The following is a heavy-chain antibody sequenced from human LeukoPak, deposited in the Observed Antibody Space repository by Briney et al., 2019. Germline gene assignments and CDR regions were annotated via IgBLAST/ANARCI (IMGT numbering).Heavy chain of an antibody. CDR2: INHSGTT. J-gene: IGHJ1*01. CDR1: GGSFSGYY. Sequence: SETLSLTCEVHGGSFSGYYWSWIRQPPGKELEWIGEINHSGTTNYNPSLKSRVTISVDTSKNQFSLKVNSITAADTAVYYCASRYCSSSSCYYSEYFQNWGQGTLVTVSS. D-gene: IGHD2-2*01. CDR3: ASRYCSSSSCYYSEYFQN. V-gene: IGHV4-34*01.